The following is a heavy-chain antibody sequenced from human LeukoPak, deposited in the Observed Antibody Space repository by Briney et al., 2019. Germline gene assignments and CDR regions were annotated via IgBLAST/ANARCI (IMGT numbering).Heavy chain of an antibody. CDR1: GFTVSSNY. CDR3: ARDRVSYFDY. D-gene: IGHD5/OR15-5a*01. V-gene: IGHV3-53*01. Sequence: GGSLRLSCAASGFTVSSNYMSWVRQAPGKGLEWVSIIYSGGSTYYADSVKGRFTISRDNSKNTLYLQMNSLRAEDTAVYYCARDRVSYFDYWGQGTLVTVSS. CDR2: IYSGGST. J-gene: IGHJ4*02.